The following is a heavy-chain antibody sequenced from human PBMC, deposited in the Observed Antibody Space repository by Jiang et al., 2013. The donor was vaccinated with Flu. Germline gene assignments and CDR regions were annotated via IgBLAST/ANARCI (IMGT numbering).Heavy chain of an antibody. D-gene: IGHD3-22*01. V-gene: IGHV1-46*01. Sequence: GAEVKKPGASVKISCKASGYTFTNYFIHWVRQAPGQGLEWMGSVHPRGGSTGYAQRFEGRVSMTSDTSTETVHMELRSLTSEDTAVYYCTRLIYYDTSGFQYYYFDFWGQGTLVTVSS. CDR2: VHPRGGST. CDR3: TRLIYYDTSGFQYYYFDF. J-gene: IGHJ4*02. CDR1: GYTFTNYF.